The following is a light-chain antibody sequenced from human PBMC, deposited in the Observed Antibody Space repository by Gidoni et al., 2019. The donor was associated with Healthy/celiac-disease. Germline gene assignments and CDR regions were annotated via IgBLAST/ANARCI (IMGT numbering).Light chain of an antibody. CDR1: QSLLHSNGYNY. Sequence: DIVMTQSPLSLPVTPGEPASIYCRSSQSLLHSNGYNYLDWYLQKPGQSLQLLIYLGSNRASGVPDRFSGSGSGTDFTLKISRVEAEDVGVYYCMQALQTPRTFGQGTKVEIK. CDR2: LGS. J-gene: IGKJ1*01. CDR3: MQALQTPRT. V-gene: IGKV2-28*01.